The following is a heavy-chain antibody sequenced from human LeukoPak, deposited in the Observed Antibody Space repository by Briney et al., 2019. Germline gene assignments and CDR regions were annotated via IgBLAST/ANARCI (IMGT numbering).Heavy chain of an antibody. CDR1: GGTFSSYA. V-gene: IGHV1-69*06. J-gene: IGHJ1*01. Sequence: SVKVSCMASGGTFSSYAISWVRQAPGQGLEWMGGIIPIFGTANYAQKFQGRVTITADKSTSTAYMELSSLRSEDTAVYYCASDCGGDCYPPAEYFQHWGQGTLVTVSS. D-gene: IGHD2-21*02. CDR2: IIPIFGTA. CDR3: ASDCGGDCYPPAEYFQH.